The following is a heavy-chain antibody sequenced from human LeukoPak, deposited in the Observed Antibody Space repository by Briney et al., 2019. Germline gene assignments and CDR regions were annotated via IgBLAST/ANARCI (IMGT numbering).Heavy chain of an antibody. D-gene: IGHD2-2*01. Sequence: SETLSLTCTVSGGSIGSYYWSWIRQPAGKGLEWIGRIYTSGSTNYNPSLKSRVTMSVDTSKNQFSLKLSSVTAADTAVYYCARDNIVVVPAYFDYWGQGTLVTVSS. CDR3: ARDNIVVVPAYFDY. CDR2: IYTSGST. J-gene: IGHJ4*02. CDR1: GGSIGSYY. V-gene: IGHV4-4*07.